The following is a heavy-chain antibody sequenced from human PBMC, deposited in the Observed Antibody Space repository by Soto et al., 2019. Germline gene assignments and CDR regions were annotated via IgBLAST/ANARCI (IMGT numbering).Heavy chain of an antibody. V-gene: IGHV3-33*06. CDR2: IWFDESQK. J-gene: IGHJ4*02. CDR1: GFTFSSYG. D-gene: IGHD5-12*01. CDR3: AKEGGYSGYDFDH. Sequence: QVQLVESGGGEVQPGRSLRLSCEASGFTFSSYGMHWVHQAPGKGLEWVAVIWFDESQKYYGDSVRGRFTISRDDSKNTLYLEMNILRAEETAMYYWAKEGGYSGYDFDHWGQGTRVTVSA.